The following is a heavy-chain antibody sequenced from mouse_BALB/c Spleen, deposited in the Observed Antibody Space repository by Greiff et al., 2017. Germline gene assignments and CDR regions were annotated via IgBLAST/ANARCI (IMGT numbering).Heavy chain of an antibody. J-gene: IGHJ3*01. CDR1: GFSLTSYG. V-gene: IGHV2-9*02. CDR2: IWAGGST. Sequence: VQLVESGPGLVAPSQSLSITCTVSGFSLTSYGVHWVRQPPGKGLEWLGVIWAGGSTNYNSALMSRLSISKDNSKSQVFLKMNSLQTDDTAMYYCARGDGSYVAWFAYWGQGTLVTVSA. D-gene: IGHD1-1*02. CDR3: ARGDGSYVAWFAY.